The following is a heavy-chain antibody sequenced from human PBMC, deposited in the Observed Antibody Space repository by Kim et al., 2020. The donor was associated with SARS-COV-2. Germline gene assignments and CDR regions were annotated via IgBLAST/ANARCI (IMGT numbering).Heavy chain of an antibody. CDR2: INTNTGNP. D-gene: IGHD3-3*01. J-gene: IGHJ4*02. V-gene: IGHV7-4-1*02. Sequence: ASVKVSCKASGYTFTSYAMHWVRQAPGQGLEWMGWINTNTGNPTYAQGFTGRFVFSLDTSVSTAYLQISSLKAEDTAVYYCARDPSVITIFGVVIIEPYYFDYWGQGTLVTVSS. CDR1: GYTFTSYA. CDR3: ARDPSVITIFGVVIIEPYYFDY.